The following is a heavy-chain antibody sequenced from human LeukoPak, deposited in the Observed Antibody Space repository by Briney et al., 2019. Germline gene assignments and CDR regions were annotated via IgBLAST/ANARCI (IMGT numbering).Heavy chain of an antibody. CDR1: GFTFSSYW. CDR2: IKQDGSEK. J-gene: IGHJ4*02. V-gene: IGHV3-7*04. Sequence: PGGSLRLSCAASGFTFSSYWTSWVRQAPGKGLEWVANIKQDGSEKYYVDSVKGRFTISRDNAKNSLYLQMNSLRAEDTAVYYCARAQVATTLDYWGQGTLVTVSS. CDR3: ARAQVATTLDY. D-gene: IGHD5-12*01.